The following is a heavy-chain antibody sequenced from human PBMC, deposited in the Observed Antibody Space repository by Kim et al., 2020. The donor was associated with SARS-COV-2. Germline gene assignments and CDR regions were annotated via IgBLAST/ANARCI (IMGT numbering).Heavy chain of an antibody. CDR3: AKGLAAEGIYYGMDV. J-gene: IGHJ6*02. V-gene: IGHV3-43*01. Sequence: DTGKGRFTISRDNSKNSLYLQMNSLRTEDTALYYCAKGLAAEGIYYGMDVWGQGTTVTVSS. D-gene: IGHD6-19*01.